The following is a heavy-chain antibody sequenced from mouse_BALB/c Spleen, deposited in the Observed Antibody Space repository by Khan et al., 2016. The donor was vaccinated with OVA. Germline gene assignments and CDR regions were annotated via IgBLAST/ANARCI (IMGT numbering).Heavy chain of an antibody. J-gene: IGHJ4*01. V-gene: IGHV8-12*01. Sequence: QVTLKESGPGILQPSQTLSLTCSFSGFSLSTSGMGVNWIRQPSGKGLEWLAHIYWDDDKRYNPSLKSRPTISKETSSNQVFLKITSVDTADTATYYCARMDGNYYYSMDYWGQGTSVTVSA. CDR3: ARMDGNYYYSMDY. CDR2: IYWDDDK. CDR1: GFSLSTSGMG. D-gene: IGHD2-1*01.